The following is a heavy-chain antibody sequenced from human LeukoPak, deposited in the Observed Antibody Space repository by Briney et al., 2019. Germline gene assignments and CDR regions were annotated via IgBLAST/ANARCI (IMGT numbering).Heavy chain of an antibody. D-gene: IGHD3-10*01. V-gene: IGHV3-74*01. J-gene: IGHJ5*02. CDR3: ARGRDYYGSGDNWFDP. Sequence: GGSLRLSCAASGFTFSSYWMHWVRQAPGKGLVWVSRINSDGSSTSYADSVKGRFTISRDNAKNTLYLQMNSLRAEDTAVYYCARGRDYYGSGDNWFDPRGQGTLVTVSS. CDR1: GFTFSSYW. CDR2: INSDGSST.